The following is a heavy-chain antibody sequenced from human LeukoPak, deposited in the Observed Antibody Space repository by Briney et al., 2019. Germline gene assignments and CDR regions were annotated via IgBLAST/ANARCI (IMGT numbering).Heavy chain of an antibody. Sequence: MSGGSLRLSCAASGFTFSDYYMSWIRQAPGKGLEWVSYISSSSSYTNYADSVKGRFTISRDNAKNSLYLQMNSLRAEDTAVYYCARDLLVRGIDYWGQGTPVTVSS. CDR1: GFTFSDYY. V-gene: IGHV3-11*05. CDR2: ISSSSSYT. CDR3: ARDLLVRGIDY. D-gene: IGHD3-10*01. J-gene: IGHJ4*02.